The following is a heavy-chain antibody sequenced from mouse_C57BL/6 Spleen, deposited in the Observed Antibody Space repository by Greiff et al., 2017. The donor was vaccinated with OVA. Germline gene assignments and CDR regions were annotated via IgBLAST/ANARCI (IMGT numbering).Heavy chain of an antibody. CDR1: GYTFTDYN. CDR2: INPNHGGT. Sequence: EVQRVESGPELVKPGASVKIPCKASGYTFTDYNMDWVKQSHGKSLEWIGDINPNHGGTIYNQKFKGKATLTVDKSSSTAYMELRSLTSEDTAVYYCARLTTVVVPDDYPPWFAYWGQGTLVTVSA. CDR3: ARLTTVVVPDDYPPWFAY. V-gene: IGHV1-18*01. J-gene: IGHJ3*01. D-gene: IGHD1-1*01.